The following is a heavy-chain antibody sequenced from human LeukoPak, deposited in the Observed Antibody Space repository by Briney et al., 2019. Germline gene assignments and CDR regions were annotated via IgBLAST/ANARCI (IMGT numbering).Heavy chain of an antibody. J-gene: IGHJ4*02. D-gene: IGHD1-1*01. CDR3: ARDHSGTQDY. CDR1: GFTLSSYW. Sequence: PGGSLRLSCAASGFTLSSYWMHWVRQAPGKGLVWVSRINSDGSDTIYGDSVKGRFTISRDNAKNTLYLQMDSLRAEDTAVYSCARDHSGTQDYWGQGTLVTVSS. V-gene: IGHV3-74*01. CDR2: INSDGSDT.